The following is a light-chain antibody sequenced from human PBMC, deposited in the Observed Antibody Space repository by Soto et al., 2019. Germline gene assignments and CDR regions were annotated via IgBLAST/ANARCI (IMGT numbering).Light chain of an antibody. V-gene: IGKV2-28*01. CDR2: LGS. CDR3: MKALQTPRNT. J-gene: IGKJ2*01. CDR1: QSLLHSNGYNY. Sequence: EIVMPQYPLYLPVTPGEPASIFCRSRQSLLHSNGYNYLDWYLQKPGQSPQLLMYLGSNRASGVRDRFSGSGSGTDFTLKISRVEAEDVGVYYCMKALQTPRNTFAQGTKVDIK.